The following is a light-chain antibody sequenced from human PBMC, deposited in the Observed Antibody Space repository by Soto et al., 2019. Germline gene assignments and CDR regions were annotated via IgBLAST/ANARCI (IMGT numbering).Light chain of an antibody. J-gene: IGLJ1*01. V-gene: IGLV2-14*01. CDR1: SGDVGGYNY. CDR3: SSYTSSSTLENV. Sequence: SVLTQPRSVSGSPGQSVTISCTGTSGDVGGYNYVSWYQQHPGKAPKLMIYEVSNRPSGVSNRFSGSKSGNTASLTISGLQAEDEADYYCSSYTSSSTLENVFGTGTKVTVL. CDR2: EVS.